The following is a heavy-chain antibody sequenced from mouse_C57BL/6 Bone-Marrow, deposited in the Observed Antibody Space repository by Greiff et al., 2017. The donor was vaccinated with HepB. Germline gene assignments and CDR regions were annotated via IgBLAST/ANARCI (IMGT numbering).Heavy chain of an antibody. Sequence: VKLMESGAELARPGASVKMSCKASGYTFTSYTMHWVKQRPGQGLEWIGYIHPSSGYTKYNQKFKDKATLTADKSSSTAYMQLSSLTSEDSAVYYCAIRRLGAAWFAYWGQGTLVTVSA. J-gene: IGHJ3*01. CDR1: GYTFTSYT. CDR2: IHPSSGYT. CDR3: AIRRLGAAWFAY. V-gene: IGHV1-4*01. D-gene: IGHD2-12*01.